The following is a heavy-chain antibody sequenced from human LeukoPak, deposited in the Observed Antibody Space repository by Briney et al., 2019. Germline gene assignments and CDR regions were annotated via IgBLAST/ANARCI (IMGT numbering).Heavy chain of an antibody. Sequence: GGSLRLSCAASGFTVSSNYMSWVRQAPGKGLEWVSVIYSSGSTYYADSVKGRFTISRDNSKNTLYLQMNSLRAEDTAVYYCAHYDSSGYYYDYWGQGTLVTVSS. J-gene: IGHJ4*02. V-gene: IGHV3-53*01. CDR1: GFTVSSNY. CDR2: IYSSGST. D-gene: IGHD3-22*01. CDR3: AHYDSSGYYYDY.